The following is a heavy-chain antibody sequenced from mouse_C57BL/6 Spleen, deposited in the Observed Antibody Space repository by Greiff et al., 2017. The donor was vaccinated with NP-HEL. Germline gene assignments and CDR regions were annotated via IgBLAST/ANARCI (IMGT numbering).Heavy chain of an antibody. V-gene: IGHV2-2*01. CDR3: ARASGDGSSLYYYAMDY. CDR2: IWSGGST. CDR1: GFSLTSYG. J-gene: IGHJ4*01. Sequence: QVQLKESGPGLVQPSQSLSITCTVSGFSLTSYGVHWVRQSPGKGLEWLGVIWSGGSTDYNAAFISRLSISKDNSKSQVFFKMNSLQADDTAIYYCARASGDGSSLYYYAMDYWGQGTSVTVSS. D-gene: IGHD1-1*01.